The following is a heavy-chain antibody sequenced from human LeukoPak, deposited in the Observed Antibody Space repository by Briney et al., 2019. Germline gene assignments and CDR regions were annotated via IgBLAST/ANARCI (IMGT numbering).Heavy chain of an antibody. J-gene: IGHJ4*02. CDR1: GYTFTNYD. CDR3: ARSLRGWYKDY. Sequence: ASVKVSCKAFGYTFTNYDINWVRQATEQGLEWMGWMNPNTGNTAYAQKFQGRVSMTGDTSISTAYMELSSLRSEDTAVYYCARSLRGWYKDYWGQGTLVTVSS. D-gene: IGHD6-19*01. CDR2: MNPNTGNT. V-gene: IGHV1-8*01.